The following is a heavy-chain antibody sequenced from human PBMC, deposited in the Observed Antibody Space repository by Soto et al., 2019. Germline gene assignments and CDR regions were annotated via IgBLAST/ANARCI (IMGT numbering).Heavy chain of an antibody. CDR3: VRDELRSPVAGGSFYGMDV. Sequence: SETLSLTCTVSGGSINSYYWTWVRQPPGKGLEWIGHIYYSGTTNYNPSLRRRVTISLDTSTDQFSLQLSSVTAADTAVYYCVRDELRSPVAGGSFYGMDVWGQGTTVTVSS. V-gene: IGHV4-59*01. D-gene: IGHD1-26*01. CDR1: GGSINSYY. CDR2: IYYSGTT. J-gene: IGHJ6*02.